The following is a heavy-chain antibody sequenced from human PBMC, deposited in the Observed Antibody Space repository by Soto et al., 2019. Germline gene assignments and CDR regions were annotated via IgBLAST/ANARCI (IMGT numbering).Heavy chain of an antibody. CDR1: GFTFSNAW. V-gene: IGHV3-15*01. J-gene: IGHJ5*02. Sequence: EVQLVESGGGLVKPGGSLRLSCAASGFTFSNAWMSWVRQAPGKGLEWVGRIKSKTGGGTTDYAAPVKGRFTISRDNSKNTLYLQMNSLKTEDTAVYYCTTDTPRRFDPWGQGTLVTVSS. CDR3: TTDTPRRFDP. CDR2: IKSKTGGGTT.